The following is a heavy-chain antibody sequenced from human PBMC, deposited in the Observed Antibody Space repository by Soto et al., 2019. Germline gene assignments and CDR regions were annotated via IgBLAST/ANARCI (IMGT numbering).Heavy chain of an antibody. J-gene: IGHJ4*02. V-gene: IGHV4-39*02. Sequence: PSETLSLTCTVSGGSISDSNDHWGWIRQSPGQGLEWIGSFHNSGSTNYNPSLKSRVTISVDTSKNQFSLKLSSVTAADTAVYYCAREERYYGSGSTTNWGQGTLVTVSS. D-gene: IGHD3-10*01. CDR1: GGSISDSNDH. CDR2: FHNSGST. CDR3: AREERYYGSGSTTN.